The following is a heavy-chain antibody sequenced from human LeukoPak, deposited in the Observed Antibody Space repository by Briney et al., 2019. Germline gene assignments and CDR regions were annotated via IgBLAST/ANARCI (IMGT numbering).Heavy chain of an antibody. CDR3: AKDLLERLVQTQH. CDR2: ISGSGGST. V-gene: IGHV3-23*01. J-gene: IGHJ4*02. D-gene: IGHD1-1*01. Sequence: GGSLRLSCAASGFTFSSYAMSWVRQAPGKGLEWVSAISGSGGSTYYADSVEGRFTISRDNSKNTLYLQMNSLRAEDTAVYYCAKDLLERLVQTQHWGQGTLVTVSS. CDR1: GFTFSSYA.